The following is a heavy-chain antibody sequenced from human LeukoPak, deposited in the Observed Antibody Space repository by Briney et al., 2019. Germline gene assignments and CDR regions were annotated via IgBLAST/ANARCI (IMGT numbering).Heavy chain of an antibody. CDR3: ARAQNDFWSGYPTKY. V-gene: IGHV3-21*01. CDR2: ISSSSSYI. Sequence: TGGSLRLSCTASGFTFSSYSMNWVRQAPGKGLEWVSSISSSSSYIYYADSVKGRFTISRDNAKNSLYLQMNSLRAEDTAVYYCARAQNDFWSGYPTKYWGQGTLVTVSS. J-gene: IGHJ4*02. CDR1: GFTFSSYS. D-gene: IGHD3-3*01.